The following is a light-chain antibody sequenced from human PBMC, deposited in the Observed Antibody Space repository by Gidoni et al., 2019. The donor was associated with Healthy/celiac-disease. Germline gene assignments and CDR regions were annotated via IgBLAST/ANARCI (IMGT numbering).Light chain of an antibody. CDR2: DDS. CDR1: NIGSKN. CDR3: QVWDSSSDHWGV. J-gene: IGLJ1*01. Sequence: SYVLTQPPSGSVAPGQTARITCGGNNIGSKNVHWYQQKPGPAPVLVVYDDSDRPSGNPERFSGSNSGNTATLTISRVEAGDEADYYCQVWDSSSDHWGVFGTGTKVTVL. V-gene: IGLV3-21*02.